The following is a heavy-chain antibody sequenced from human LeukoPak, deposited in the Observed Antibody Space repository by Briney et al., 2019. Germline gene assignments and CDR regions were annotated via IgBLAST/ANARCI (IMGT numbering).Heavy chain of an antibody. CDR2: ISSNGGST. Sequence: GGSLRLSCAASGFTFSSYAMHWVRQAPGKGLEYVSAISSNGGSTYYANSVKGRFTISRDNSKNTLYLQMGSLRAEDMAVYYCARDLTHDAFDIWGQGTMVTVSS. V-gene: IGHV3-64*01. D-gene: IGHD1-14*01. CDR3: ARDLTHDAFDI. CDR1: GFTFSSYA. J-gene: IGHJ3*02.